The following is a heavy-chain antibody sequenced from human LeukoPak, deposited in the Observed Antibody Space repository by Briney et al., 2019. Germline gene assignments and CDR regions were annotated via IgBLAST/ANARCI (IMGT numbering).Heavy chain of an antibody. Sequence: PGGSLRLSCAGSGFTFSTAWLTWVRQTPGKGLEWVGHIKSRNDGGTTDYAAPVTGRFTISRDDSKNTVYLQMNSLKTEDTAVYYCATANTYYDYVWGSARYIYWGQVTLVTVSS. CDR3: ATANTYYDYVWGSARYIY. V-gene: IGHV3-15*01. CDR2: IKSRNDGGTT. J-gene: IGHJ4*02. CDR1: GFTFSTAW. D-gene: IGHD3-16*02.